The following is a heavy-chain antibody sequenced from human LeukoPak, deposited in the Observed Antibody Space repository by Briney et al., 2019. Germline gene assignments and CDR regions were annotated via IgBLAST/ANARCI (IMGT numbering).Heavy chain of an antibody. CDR2: INHSGST. D-gene: IGHD2-15*01. J-gene: IGHJ3*02. V-gene: IGHV4-34*01. Sequence: SETLSLTCAVYGGSFSGYYWSWIRQPPGKGLEWIGEINHSGSTNYNPSLKSRVTISVDTSKNQFSLKLSSVTAADTAVYYCARVGYCSGGSCYPARAAFDIWGQGTMVTVSS. CDR3: ARVGYCSGGSCYPARAAFDI. CDR1: GGSFSGYY.